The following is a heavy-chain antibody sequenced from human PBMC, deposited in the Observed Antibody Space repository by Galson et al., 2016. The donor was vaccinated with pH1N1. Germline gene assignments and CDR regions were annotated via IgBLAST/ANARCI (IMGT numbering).Heavy chain of an antibody. D-gene: IGHD3-10*01. CDR1: GFTFNSFA. CDR2: ISATGGNT. CDR3: AKDASSRVHDSGSFDS. Sequence: SLRLSCAASGFTFNSFAMYWVRQAPGKGLEWVSSISATGGNTYYADSVKGRFTNSRHYSTNTVYLQMNSLRPDDTAVYYCAKDASSRVHDSGSFDSWGQGTLVTVPS. J-gene: IGHJ4*02. V-gene: IGHV3-23*01.